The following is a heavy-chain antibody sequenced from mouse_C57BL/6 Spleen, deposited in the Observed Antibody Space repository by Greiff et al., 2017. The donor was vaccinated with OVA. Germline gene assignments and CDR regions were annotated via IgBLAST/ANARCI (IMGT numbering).Heavy chain of an antibody. CDR3: ARGGGYSYFDV. J-gene: IGHJ1*03. Sequence: VQLKESGPGLVKPSQSLSLTCSVTGYSITSGYYWNWIRQFPGNKLEWMGYISYDGSNNYNPSLKNRISITRDTSKNQFFLKLNSVTTEDTATYYCARGGGYSYFDVWGTGTTVTVSS. V-gene: IGHV3-6*01. D-gene: IGHD1-1*02. CDR1: GYSITSGYY. CDR2: ISYDGSN.